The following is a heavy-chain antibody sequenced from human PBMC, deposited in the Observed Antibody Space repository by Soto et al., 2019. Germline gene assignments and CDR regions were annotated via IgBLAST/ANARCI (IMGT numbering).Heavy chain of an antibody. CDR1: GGSISSSSYY. Sequence: QLQLQESGPGLVKPSETLSLTCTVSGGSISSSSYYWGWIRQPPGKGLEWIGSIYYSGSTYYNPSLKSRVTISVDTSKNQFSLKLSSVTAADTAVYYCARHAKRDIWFGEFGTFDYWGQGTLVTVSS. J-gene: IGHJ4*02. D-gene: IGHD3-10*01. CDR2: IYYSGST. V-gene: IGHV4-39*01. CDR3: ARHAKRDIWFGEFGTFDY.